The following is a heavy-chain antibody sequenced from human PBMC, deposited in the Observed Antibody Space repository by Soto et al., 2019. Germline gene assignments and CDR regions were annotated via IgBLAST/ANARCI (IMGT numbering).Heavy chain of an antibody. CDR1: EFTFSAHW. Sequence: GGSLRLSCTASEFTFSAHWMHWVRQAPGKGLMWVSRLNEDGSQTDHAESVKGRFAISRDNAKNTLFLQMTSLRVDGTAIYFCGRGARYWNGIDYWGQGILVTSPQ. J-gene: IGHJ4*02. D-gene: IGHD1-1*01. CDR3: GRGARYWNGIDY. CDR2: LNEDGSQT. V-gene: IGHV3-74*01.